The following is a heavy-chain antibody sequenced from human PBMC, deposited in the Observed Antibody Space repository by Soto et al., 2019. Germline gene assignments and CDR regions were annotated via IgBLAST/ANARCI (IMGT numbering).Heavy chain of an antibody. CDR2: INAGNGNT. V-gene: IGHV1-3*01. J-gene: IGHJ4*02. Sequence: VKVSCKASGYTFTSYAMHWVRQAPGQRLEWMGWINAGNGNTKYSQKFQGRVTITRDTSASTAYMELSSLRSEDTAAYYCARGLRFDWLAHFDDWGQGTLVTVAS. CDR1: GYTFTSYA. CDR3: ARGLRFDWLAHFDD. D-gene: IGHD3-9*01.